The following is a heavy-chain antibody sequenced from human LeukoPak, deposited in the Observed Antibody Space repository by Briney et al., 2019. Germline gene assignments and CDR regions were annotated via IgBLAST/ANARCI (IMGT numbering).Heavy chain of an antibody. CDR3: ARGRLEDYYDSSGYYGAAFDI. CDR2: INPSGGST. D-gene: IGHD3-22*01. CDR1: GYTFTSYY. Sequence: ASVKVTCKASGYTFTSYYMHWVRQAPGQGLEWMGIINPSGGSTSYAQKFQGRVTMTRDMSTSTVYMELSSLRSEDTAVYYCARGRLEDYYDSSGYYGAAFDIWGQGTMVTVSS. J-gene: IGHJ3*02. V-gene: IGHV1-46*01.